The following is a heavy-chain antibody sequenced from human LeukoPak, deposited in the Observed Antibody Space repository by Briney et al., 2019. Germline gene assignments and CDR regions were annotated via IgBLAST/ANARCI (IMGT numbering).Heavy chain of an antibody. CDR2: IYYSGST. Sequence: SETLSLTCTVSGGSISSGGYYWSWIRQHPGKGLEWIGYIYYSGSTYYNPSLKSRVTISVDTSKNQFSLKLSSVTAADTAAYYCARSYGDYLTDSYWYFDLWGRGTLVTVSS. J-gene: IGHJ2*01. D-gene: IGHD4-17*01. V-gene: IGHV4-31*03. CDR3: ARSYGDYLTDSYWYFDL. CDR1: GGSISSGGYY.